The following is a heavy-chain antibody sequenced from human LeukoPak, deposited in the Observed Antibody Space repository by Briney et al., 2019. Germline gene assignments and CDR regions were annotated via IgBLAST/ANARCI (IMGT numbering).Heavy chain of an antibody. CDR3: ARDEGIAAAGGPNWFDP. Sequence: GASVKVSCKSSGYTFAGYYIHWVRQAPGQGLEWMGLISAYNGNTNYAQKLQGRVTMTTDTSTSTAYMELRSLRSDDTAVYYCARDEGIAAAGGPNWFDPWGQGTLVTVSS. J-gene: IGHJ5*02. CDR1: GYTFAGYY. V-gene: IGHV1-18*04. D-gene: IGHD6-13*01. CDR2: ISAYNGNT.